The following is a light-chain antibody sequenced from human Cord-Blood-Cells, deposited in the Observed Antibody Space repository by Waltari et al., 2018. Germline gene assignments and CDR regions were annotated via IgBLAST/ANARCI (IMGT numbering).Light chain of an antibody. V-gene: IGLV2-14*01. J-gene: IGLJ3*02. CDR3: SSYTSSSTLV. CDR1: DSDVGGYNY. Sequence: QSALTQPPSVSVSPGQSLTISCTRTDSDVGGYNYVSWYPQHPGKAPQPMTYEVSTRPSGVANRFAGSKPGNTASLTISGLQVEDEADYYCSSYTSSSTLVFGGATKLTVL. CDR2: EVS.